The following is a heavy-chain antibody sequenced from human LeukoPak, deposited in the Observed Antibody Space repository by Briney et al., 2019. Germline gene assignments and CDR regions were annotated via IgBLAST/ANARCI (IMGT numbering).Heavy chain of an antibody. Sequence: ASVKVSCKASGYTFTGYYMHWVRQAPGQGLEWMGWINPNSGGTNYAHKFQGRVTMTRDTSISTAYMELGRLRSDATAVYYCARGGVSDIDYWGQGTLVTVSS. CDR3: ARGGVSDIDY. D-gene: IGHD2-15*01. V-gene: IGHV1-2*02. CDR1: GYTFTGYY. CDR2: INPNSGGT. J-gene: IGHJ4*02.